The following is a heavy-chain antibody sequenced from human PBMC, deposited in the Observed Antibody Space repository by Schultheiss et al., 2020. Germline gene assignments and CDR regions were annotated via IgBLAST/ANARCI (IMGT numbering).Heavy chain of an antibody. CDR3: AREVKDYGGNGGWFDP. D-gene: IGHD4-23*01. V-gene: IGHV4-59*12. J-gene: IGHJ5*02. CDR2: IYSSGST. Sequence: SETLSLTCTVSGGSMNSYYWNWIRQSPGKGLEWIGYIYSSGSTKFNPSLKSRVTISVDTSKNQFSLKLSSVTAADTAVYYCAREVKDYGGNGGWFDPWGQGTLVTVSS. CDR1: GGSMNSYY.